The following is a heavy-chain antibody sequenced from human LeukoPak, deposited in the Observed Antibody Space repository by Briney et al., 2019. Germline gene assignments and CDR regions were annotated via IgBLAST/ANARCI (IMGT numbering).Heavy chain of an antibody. D-gene: IGHD3-22*01. CDR2: ISYDGSNK. V-gene: IGHV3-30*18. Sequence: GGSLRLSCAASGFTFSSYGMHWVRQAPGKGLEWVAVISYDGSNKYYADSVKGRFTISRDNTKNTLYLQMNSLRGEDTAVYYCAKSTASGYSNDYWGQGTLVTVSS. CDR1: GFTFSSYG. CDR3: AKSTASGYSNDY. J-gene: IGHJ4*02.